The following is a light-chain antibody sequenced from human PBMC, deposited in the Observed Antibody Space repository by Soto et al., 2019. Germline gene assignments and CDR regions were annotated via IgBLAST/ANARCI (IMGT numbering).Light chain of an antibody. J-gene: IGLJ1*01. Sequence: QSVLTQPASVSGSPGQSITISCTGTSSDVGSYNLVSWYQQHPGKSPKLMIYEVSKRPSGVSYRFSGSKSGNTASLTIFGLQAEDEADYYCCSYAGSSTYVFGTGDQGHRP. CDR3: CSYAGSSTYV. CDR1: SSDVGSYNL. CDR2: EVS. V-gene: IGLV2-23*02.